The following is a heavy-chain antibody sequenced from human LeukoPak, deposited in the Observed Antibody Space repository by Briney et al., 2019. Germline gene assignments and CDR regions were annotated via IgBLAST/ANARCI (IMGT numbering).Heavy chain of an antibody. CDR3: AKSAEGGYYYDSSGYSYYDY. J-gene: IGHJ4*02. V-gene: IGHV3-23*01. Sequence: GGSLRLSCAASGFTFSSYAMSWVRQAPGKGLEWVSAISGSGGSTYYADSVKGRFTISRDNSKNTLYLQMNSQRAEDTAVYYCAKSAEGGYYYDSSGYSYYDYWGQGTLVTVSS. D-gene: IGHD3-22*01. CDR2: ISGSGGST. CDR1: GFTFSSYA.